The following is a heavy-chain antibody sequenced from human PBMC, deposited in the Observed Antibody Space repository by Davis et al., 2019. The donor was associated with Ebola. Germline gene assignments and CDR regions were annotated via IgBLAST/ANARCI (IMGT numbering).Heavy chain of an antibody. CDR2: ISGAGGST. CDR1: GFTFLNYA. D-gene: IGHD2-2*01. Sequence: GGSLRLSCATSGFTFLNYAMTWVRQAPGKGLEWVSAISGAGGSTYDADSVKGRFSISRDNSLNTLYLQMNSLKTEDTAVYYCTMNIPAAMGGMDVWGQGTTVTVSS. J-gene: IGHJ6*02. CDR3: TMNIPAAMGGMDV. V-gene: IGHV3-23*01.